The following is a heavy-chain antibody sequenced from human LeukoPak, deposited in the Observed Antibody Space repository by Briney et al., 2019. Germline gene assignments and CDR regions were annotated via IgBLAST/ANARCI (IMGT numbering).Heavy chain of an antibody. Sequence: PSETLSLTCTVSGGSISSYYWSWIRQPAGKGLEWIGRIYISGSTNYNPSLKSRVTMSVDTSKNQFSLKLSSVTAADTAVYYCARATYDSLTGYTYYFDYWGQGTLVTVSS. V-gene: IGHV4-4*07. CDR3: ARATYDSLTGYTYYFDY. CDR2: IYISGST. CDR1: GGSISSYY. J-gene: IGHJ4*02. D-gene: IGHD3-9*01.